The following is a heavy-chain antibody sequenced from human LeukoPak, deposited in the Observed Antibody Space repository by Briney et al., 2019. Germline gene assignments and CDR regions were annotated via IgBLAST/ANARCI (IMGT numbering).Heavy chain of an antibody. V-gene: IGHV6-1*01. J-gene: IGHJ4*02. CDR2: TSYRSRWHN. CDR3: ARECEGCGWPFDY. D-gene: IGHD6-19*01. CDR1: GDSVSSNSAT. Sequence: SQTLSLTCALSGDSVSSNSATSNWIRQSPSRGLEWLGGTSYRSRWHNDSAPSASSRITINPDTSKNQFSLQLKSVTPDYTAVYYCARECEGCGWPFDYWGQGTLVTVSS.